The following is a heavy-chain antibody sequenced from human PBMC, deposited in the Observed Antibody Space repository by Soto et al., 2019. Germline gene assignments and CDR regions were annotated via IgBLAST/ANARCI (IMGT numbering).Heavy chain of an antibody. Sequence: QVQLQESGPGLVKPSETLSLTCTVSGGSITNYYCSWFRQPPGKGLEWIGYIKHKGDSAYNLSLKRRVNMSMDTSKTPFSLMLESVTATDTAVYYCARHGFGSLHGLVDVWGQGTTVIVSS. V-gene: IGHV4-59*08. J-gene: IGHJ6*02. D-gene: IGHD3-10*01. CDR2: IKHKGDS. CDR1: GGSITNYY. CDR3: ARHGFGSLHGLVDV.